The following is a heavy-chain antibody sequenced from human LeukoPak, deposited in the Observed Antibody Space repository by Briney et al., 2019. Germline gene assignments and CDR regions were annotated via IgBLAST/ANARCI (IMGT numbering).Heavy chain of an antibody. CDR1: GYTFTVYY. CDR2: INPNSGGT. CDR3: ASHGSGSYYNQYYYYYYMDV. D-gene: IGHD3-10*01. Sequence: GASVKVSCKASGYTFTVYYMHWVRQAPGQGLEWMGWINPNSGGTNYAQKFQGRVTMTRDTAISTAYMELSRLRSDDTAVYYCASHGSGSYYNQYYYYYYMDVWGKGTTVTISS. V-gene: IGHV1-2*02. J-gene: IGHJ6*03.